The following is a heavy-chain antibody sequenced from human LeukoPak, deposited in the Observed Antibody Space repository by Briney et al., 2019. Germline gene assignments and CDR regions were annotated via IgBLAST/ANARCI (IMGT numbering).Heavy chain of an antibody. CDR3: AKGRSSSWYFDY. CDR1: GFTFSSYG. Sequence: GGSLRLSCAASGFTFSSYGMSWVRQAPGKGLEWVSGISGSGGSTYHADSVKGRFTISRDNSKSTLSLQMNSLRAEDTAVYYCAKGRSSSWYFDYWGQGTLVTVSS. CDR2: ISGSGGST. D-gene: IGHD6-13*01. V-gene: IGHV3-23*01. J-gene: IGHJ4*02.